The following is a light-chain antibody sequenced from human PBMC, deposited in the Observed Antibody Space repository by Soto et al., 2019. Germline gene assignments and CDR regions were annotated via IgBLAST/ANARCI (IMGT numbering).Light chain of an antibody. CDR1: QSVSSNY. CDR2: EAS. Sequence: EIVLTQSPGTLSLSPGERATLSCRASQSVSSNYLAWYQQKPGQAPSLLIYEASSRATGIPDRFSGSGSGTDFTLTISRLEPEDFAMYYCQQYGSSAPITFGQGTRLEIE. CDR3: QQYGSSAPIT. V-gene: IGKV3-20*01. J-gene: IGKJ5*01.